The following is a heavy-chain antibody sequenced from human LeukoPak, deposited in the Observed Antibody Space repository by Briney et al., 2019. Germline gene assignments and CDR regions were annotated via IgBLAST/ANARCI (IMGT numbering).Heavy chain of an antibody. Sequence: ASVKVSCKASGYTFTSYAMNWVQQAPGQGLEWMGWINTNTGNPTYAQGFTGRFVFSLDTSVSTAYLQITSLKAEDTAVYFCARGYCSSTSCYGGSYWGQGTLVTVSS. CDR3: ARGYCSSTSCYGGSY. J-gene: IGHJ4*02. CDR1: GYTFTSYA. D-gene: IGHD2-2*01. CDR2: INTNTGNP. V-gene: IGHV7-4-1*02.